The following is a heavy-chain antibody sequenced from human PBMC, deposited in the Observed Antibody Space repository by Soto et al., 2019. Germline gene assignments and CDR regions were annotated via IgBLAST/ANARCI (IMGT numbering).Heavy chain of an antibody. CDR2: IKYDGTSA. J-gene: IGHJ6*02. CDR1: GFTFSAHW. CDR3: ASLSGSTASYSHYGMDI. Sequence: EVQLVESGGGLVQPGGSVRLSCEASGFTFSAHWMHWVRQAPGKEPEWVARIKYDGTSADYAGFVKGRFTVSRDNAKRIMFLQMNSLRAEDTAVYYCASLSGSTASYSHYGMDICGHGTTVIVS. V-gene: IGHV3-74*01. D-gene: IGHD1-26*01.